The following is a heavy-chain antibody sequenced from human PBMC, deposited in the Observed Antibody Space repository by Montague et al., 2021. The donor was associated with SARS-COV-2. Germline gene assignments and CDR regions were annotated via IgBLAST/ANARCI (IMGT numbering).Heavy chain of an antibody. CDR3: ARPALSSGFAFDI. J-gene: IGHJ3*02. CDR2: INTNTGNP. Sequence: SVKVSCKASGYTFTNYAMNWVRQAPGQGLEWMGWINTNTGNPTCAQGFTGRFVFSSDTSVSTAYLQISSLRAEDTAVYYCARPALSSGFAFDIWGQGTMVTVSS. V-gene: IGHV7-4-1*02. CDR1: GYTFTNYA. D-gene: IGHD3-22*01.